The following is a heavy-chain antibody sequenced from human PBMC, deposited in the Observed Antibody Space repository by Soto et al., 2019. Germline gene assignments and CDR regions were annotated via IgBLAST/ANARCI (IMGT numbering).Heavy chain of an antibody. CDR3: ARVYGSGSYIAFDI. D-gene: IGHD3-10*01. CDR2: ISAFNGNT. V-gene: IGHV1-18*01. J-gene: IGHJ3*02. Sequence: QVQLVQSGAEVRKPRASVKVSCKASGYTFTHYGISWVRQAPGQGLAWMGWISAFNGNTKYVENFQDRVTMTTDTSTNTSYLELRSLRSDDTAMYYCARVYGSGSYIAFDIWGQGTMVTVSS. CDR1: GYTFTHYG.